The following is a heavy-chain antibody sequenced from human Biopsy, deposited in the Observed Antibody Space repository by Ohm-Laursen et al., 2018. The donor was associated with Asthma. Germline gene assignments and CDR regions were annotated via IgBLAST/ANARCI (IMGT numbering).Heavy chain of an antibody. CDR2: IKHDGSEK. V-gene: IGHV3-7*01. Sequence: GSLRLSCSASEFTFGDYCMSWVRQAPGKGLEWVANIKHDGSEKNHVDSLKGRFTISKDNAKNLLFLQMNSLRAEDTAVYYCARTFHFWSPYHAEHYQLWGQGTLVTVSS. CDR1: EFTFGDYC. J-gene: IGHJ1*01. D-gene: IGHD3-3*01. CDR3: ARTFHFWSPYHAEHYQL.